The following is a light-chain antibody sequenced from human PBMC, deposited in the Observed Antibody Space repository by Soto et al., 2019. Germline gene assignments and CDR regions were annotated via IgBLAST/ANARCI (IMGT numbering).Light chain of an antibody. Sequence: GDIVTITRRASQSIATYLTWYQQKPGKAPKLLIYDASSLKSGVPSRFSGSGSGTEFTLTISSLQPDDFATYYCQHYNSYPITFGQGTRLEIK. V-gene: IGKV1-5*01. CDR2: DAS. J-gene: IGKJ5*01. CDR1: QSIATY. CDR3: QHYNSYPIT.